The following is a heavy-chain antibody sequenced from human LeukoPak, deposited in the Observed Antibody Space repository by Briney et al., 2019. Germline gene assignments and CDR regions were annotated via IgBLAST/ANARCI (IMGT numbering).Heavy chain of an antibody. D-gene: IGHD5-24*01. Sequence: ASVKVSCKASGYTFTGYYMHWVRQAPGQGLEWMGWISAYNGNTNYAQKLQGRVTMTTDTSTSTAYMELRSLRSDDTAVYYCARERLQMVPDYWGQGTLVTVSS. J-gene: IGHJ4*02. CDR1: GYTFTGYY. CDR2: ISAYNGNT. V-gene: IGHV1-18*04. CDR3: ARERLQMVPDY.